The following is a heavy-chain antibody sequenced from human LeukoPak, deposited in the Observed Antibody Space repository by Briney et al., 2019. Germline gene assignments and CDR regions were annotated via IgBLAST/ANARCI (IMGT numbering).Heavy chain of an antibody. V-gene: IGHV4-39*07. Sequence: PSETLSLTCTVSGDSISSSSYYWSWIRQPPGKGLEWIGEINHSGSTNYNPSLKSRVTISVDTSKNQFSLKLSSVTAADTAVYYCARGTTAGNYFDYWGQGTLVTVSS. CDR2: INHSGST. CDR1: GDSISSSSYY. D-gene: IGHD6-13*01. CDR3: ARGTTAGNYFDY. J-gene: IGHJ4*02.